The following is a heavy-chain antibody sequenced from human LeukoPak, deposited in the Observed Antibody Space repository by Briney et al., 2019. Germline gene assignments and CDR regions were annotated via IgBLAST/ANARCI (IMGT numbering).Heavy chain of an antibody. CDR1: GFTFSSYA. D-gene: IGHD1-26*01. J-gene: IGHJ4*02. Sequence: PGGSLRLSCAASGFTFSSYAMSWVRQAPGKGLEWVSAISGSGGSTYYADSVKGRFTISRDNSKNTLYLQMNSLRAEDTAVYYCARARGIVGAPEVLDYWGQGTLVTVSS. V-gene: IGHV3-23*01. CDR2: ISGSGGST. CDR3: ARARGIVGAPEVLDY.